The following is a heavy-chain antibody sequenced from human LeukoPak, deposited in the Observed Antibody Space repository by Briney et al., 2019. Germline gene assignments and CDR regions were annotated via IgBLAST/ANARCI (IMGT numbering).Heavy chain of an antibody. CDR3: ARGVSIRRYAWAF. Sequence: ASVKVTCKATGYSFTAYDIIWVRQAAGPGLEWVGWVNPKSGSTAYAPKFQGRVTMTSSTSISTVYMELSSLRPEDSAVYYCARGVSIRRYAWAFWGQGSLVTVSS. CDR1: GYSFTAYD. D-gene: IGHD3-16*01. CDR2: VNPKSGST. V-gene: IGHV1-8*01. J-gene: IGHJ4*02.